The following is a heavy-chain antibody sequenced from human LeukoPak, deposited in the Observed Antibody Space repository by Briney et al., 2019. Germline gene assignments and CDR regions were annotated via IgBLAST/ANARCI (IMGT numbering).Heavy chain of an antibody. D-gene: IGHD6-19*01. V-gene: IGHV3-21*01. CDR2: ISSISIYI. Sequence: GGSLRLSCAASGFTFSSYSMNWVRQAPGKGLEWVSFISSISIYIYYADSVKGRFTISRDNAKNSLYLQMNSLGAEDTAVYYCSGYSSGWTYYFDYWGQGTLVTVSS. CDR3: SGYSSGWTYYFDY. J-gene: IGHJ4*02. CDR1: GFTFSSYS.